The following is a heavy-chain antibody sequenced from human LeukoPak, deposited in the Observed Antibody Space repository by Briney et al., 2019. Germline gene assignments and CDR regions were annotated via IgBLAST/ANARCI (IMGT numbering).Heavy chain of an antibody. CDR2: ISSSGSNI. J-gene: IGHJ6*03. V-gene: IGHV3-48*03. CDR3: ARERLIGAYYYYMYV. D-gene: IGHD2-21*01. Sequence: GGSLRLSCAASGFTFSRYEMNWVRQAPGKGLEGVSYISSSGSNIYYADSVKGRFTISRDNAKNSLYPQMNRLRAEDTGVYFFARERLIGAYYYYMYVWGKGTTVTVSS. CDR1: GFTFSRYE.